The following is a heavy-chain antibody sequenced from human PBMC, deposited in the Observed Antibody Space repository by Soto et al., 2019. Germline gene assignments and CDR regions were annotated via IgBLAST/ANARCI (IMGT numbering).Heavy chain of an antibody. CDR2: IWYDGSNK. V-gene: IGHV3-33*01. J-gene: IGHJ6*02. Sequence: QVQLVESGGGVVQPGRSLRLSCAASGFTFSSYGMNWVRQAPGKGLEWVAVIWYDGSNKYYADSVKGRFTISRDNSKXKXXXQXXSLRAEDTSVYYCARDRALVLAGYHEDYYYYGMDVWGQGTTVTVSS. CDR1: GFTFSSYG. D-gene: IGHD3-9*01. CDR3: ARDRALVLAGYHEDYYYYGMDV.